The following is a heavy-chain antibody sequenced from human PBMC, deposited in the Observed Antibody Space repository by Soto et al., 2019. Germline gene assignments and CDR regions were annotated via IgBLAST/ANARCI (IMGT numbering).Heavy chain of an antibody. Sequence: PGGSLRLSCAASGFTFTSYAMTWVRQAPGKGLEWVSAIFVGGGTTYYADSVKGRFTISRDDSKSTLFLQLNSLRAEDTALYYCSNYFRGSGKDYFHYWGQGTLVTVSS. CDR1: GFTFTSYA. CDR3: SNYFRGSGKDYFHY. D-gene: IGHD3-10*02. J-gene: IGHJ4*02. CDR2: IFVGGGTT. V-gene: IGHV3-23*01.